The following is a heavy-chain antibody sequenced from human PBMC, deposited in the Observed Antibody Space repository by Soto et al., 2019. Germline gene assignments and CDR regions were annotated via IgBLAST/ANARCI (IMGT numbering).Heavy chain of an antibody. CDR3: ARGHDYYYYYGMDV. Sequence: PSETLSLTCAVYGGSFSGYYWSWIRQPPGKGLEWIGEINHSGSTNYNPSLKSRVTISVDTSKNQFSLKLSSVTAADTAVYYCARGHDYYYYYGMDVWGQGTTVTSP. J-gene: IGHJ6*02. CDR2: INHSGST. V-gene: IGHV4-34*01. CDR1: GGSFSGYY.